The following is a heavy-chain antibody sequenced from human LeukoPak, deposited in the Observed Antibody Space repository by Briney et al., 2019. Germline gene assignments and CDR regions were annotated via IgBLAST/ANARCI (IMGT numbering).Heavy chain of an antibody. D-gene: IGHD3-3*01. CDR3: ARGNPLTYYDFWSGYSNWFDP. V-gene: IGHV3-9*01. CDR1: GFIFGDFA. Sequence: GGSLRLSCAASGFIFGDFAMNWVRQRPGKGLEWVSGISWNSGVTDYAVSVRGRFTISRDNAKNSLYLQMNSLRAEDTAVYYCARGNPLTYYDFWSGYSNWFDPWGQGTLVTVSS. J-gene: IGHJ5*02. CDR2: ISWNSGVT.